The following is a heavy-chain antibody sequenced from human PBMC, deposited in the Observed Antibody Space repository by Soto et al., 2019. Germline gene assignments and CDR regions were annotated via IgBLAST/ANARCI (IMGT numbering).Heavy chain of an antibody. CDR1: GFTFSSYG. CDR2: IWYDGSNK. J-gene: IGHJ6*02. V-gene: IGHV3-33*01. D-gene: IGHD3-3*01. CDR3: ARENYELRFLEWLSRPHYYGMDV. Sequence: PGGSLRLSCAASGFTFSSYGMHWVRQAPGKGLEWVAVIWYDGSNKYYADSVKGRFTISRDNSKNTLYLQMNSLRAEDTAVYYCARENYELRFLEWLSRPHYYGMDVWGQGTTVTGSS.